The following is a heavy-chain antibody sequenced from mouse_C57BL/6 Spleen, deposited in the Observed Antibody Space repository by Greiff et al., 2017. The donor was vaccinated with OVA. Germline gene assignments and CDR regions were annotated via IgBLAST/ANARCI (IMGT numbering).Heavy chain of an antibody. Sequence: QVQLQQPGAELVKPGASVKLSCKASGYTFTSYWMHWVKQRPGQGLEWIGMIHPNSGSTNYNEKFKSKATLTVDKSSCTAYMQLSSLTSEDTAVYYSAKYYGSSYVLYFDYWGQGTTLTVSS. CDR2: IHPNSGST. D-gene: IGHD1-1*01. J-gene: IGHJ2*01. CDR3: AKYYGSSYVLYFDY. V-gene: IGHV1-64*01. CDR1: GYTFTSYW.